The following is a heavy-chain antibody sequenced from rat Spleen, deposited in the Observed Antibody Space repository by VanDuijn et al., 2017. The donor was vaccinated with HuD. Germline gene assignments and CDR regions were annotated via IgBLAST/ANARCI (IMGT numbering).Heavy chain of an antibody. Sequence: QVQLMESGPGLVQPSQTLSLTCTVSGFSLTSNGVSWVRQPPGKGLEWIAAISTGGNTYYNSALRSRLSISRDTSKSQVFLNVNSLQTEDTATYFCTREGHTMDRATYWFAYWGQGTLVTVSS. CDR3: TREGHTMDRATYWFAY. CDR1: GFSLTSNG. D-gene: IGHD1-9*01. V-gene: IGHV2S12*01. CDR2: ISTGGNT. J-gene: IGHJ3*01.